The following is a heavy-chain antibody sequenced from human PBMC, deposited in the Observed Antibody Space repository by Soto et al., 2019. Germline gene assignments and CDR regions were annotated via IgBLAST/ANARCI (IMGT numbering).Heavy chain of an antibody. Sequence: GGSLRLSCAAPEFTFSDAWMSWVRQAPGKGLEWVAVIWYDGSNKYYADSVKGRFTISRDNSKNTLYLQMNSLRAEDTAVYYCARGAAAGQDYYYGMDVWGQGTTVTVSS. CDR1: EFTFSDAW. V-gene: IGHV3-33*08. CDR3: ARGAAAGQDYYYGMDV. CDR2: IWYDGSNK. D-gene: IGHD6-13*01. J-gene: IGHJ6*02.